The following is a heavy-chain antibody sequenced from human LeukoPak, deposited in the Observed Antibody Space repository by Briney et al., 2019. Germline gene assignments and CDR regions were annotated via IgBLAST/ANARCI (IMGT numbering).Heavy chain of an antibody. V-gene: IGHV1-2*02. CDR1: GYTLTGYY. CDR2: INPNSGGT. CDR3: ARVSRRRGWALDY. D-gene: IGHD6-19*01. J-gene: IGHJ4*02. Sequence: ASVKVSCKASGYTLTGYYMRWVRQAPGQGLEWMAWINPNSGGTNYAQKFQGRVTMTRDTSISTAYMELRRLGSDDTAMYYCARVSRRRGWALDYWGQGTLVTVSS.